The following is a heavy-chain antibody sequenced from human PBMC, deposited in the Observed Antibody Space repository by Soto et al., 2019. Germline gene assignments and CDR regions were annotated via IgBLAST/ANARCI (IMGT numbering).Heavy chain of an antibody. D-gene: IGHD6-19*01. V-gene: IGHV3-23*01. CDR3: AKADGEQWLIPHLDN. CDR1: GFNFKKFA. J-gene: IGHJ4*02. CDR2: ISCCGGST. Sequence: WGSLRLSCEASGFNFKKFAIVLVRHSPWEGLGWVSGISCCGGSTFYADSVKGRFSLARDDSKNTLSLQLNSLRVEDTAHYYCAKADGEQWLIPHLDNWGQGTLVTVSS.